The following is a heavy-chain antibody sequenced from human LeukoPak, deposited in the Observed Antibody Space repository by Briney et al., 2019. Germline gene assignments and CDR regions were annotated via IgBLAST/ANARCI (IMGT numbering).Heavy chain of an antibody. Sequence: RPSETLSLTCAVYGGSFSGYYWSWIRQPPGKGLEWIGEINHSGSTNYNPSLKSRVTISVDTSKNQFSLKLSSVTAADTAVYYCARSWPGTTYFDYWGQGTLVTVSS. D-gene: IGHD3-10*01. V-gene: IGHV4-34*01. CDR1: GGSFSGYY. J-gene: IGHJ4*02. CDR3: ARSWPGTTYFDY. CDR2: INHSGST.